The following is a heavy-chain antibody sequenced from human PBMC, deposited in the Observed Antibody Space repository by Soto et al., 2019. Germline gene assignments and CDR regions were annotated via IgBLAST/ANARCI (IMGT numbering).Heavy chain of an antibody. CDR1: GFSFSRYW. Sequence: EVQLVESGGGLVQPGGSLRLSCAASGFSFSRYWMNWVRQVPGKGLEWVANIKEDGSEKYYMDSVKGRFTISRDNAKNSLFLQMNRLRAEDTAVYYCARPLGRTGTTEGGRFDPWGQGTLVTVSS. CDR2: IKEDGSEK. V-gene: IGHV3-7*01. J-gene: IGHJ5*02. D-gene: IGHD1-1*01. CDR3: ARPLGRTGTTEGGRFDP.